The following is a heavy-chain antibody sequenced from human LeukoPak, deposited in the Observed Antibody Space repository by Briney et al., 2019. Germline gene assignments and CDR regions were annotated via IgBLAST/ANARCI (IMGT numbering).Heavy chain of an antibody. Sequence: PSETLSLTCTVSGGSISDYYWSWIRQPAGKGLEWIGRIYTSGSTDYNPSLKSRVTMSVDTSKNQFSLELNSVTAADTAVYYRARTSTLGGYYFCYMDVWGKGTTVSVPS. CDR2: IYTSGST. CDR3: ARTSTLGGYYFCYMDV. CDR1: GGSISDYY. J-gene: IGHJ6*03. V-gene: IGHV4-4*07.